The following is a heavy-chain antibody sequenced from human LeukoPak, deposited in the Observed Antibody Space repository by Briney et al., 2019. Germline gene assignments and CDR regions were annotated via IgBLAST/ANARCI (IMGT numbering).Heavy chain of an antibody. V-gene: IGHV1-18*01. CDR1: GYTFTSYG. J-gene: IGHJ4*02. Sequence: ASVKVSCKASGYTFTSYGISWVRQAPGQGLEWMGWISAYNGNTNYAQKLQGRVTMTTDTSTSTAYMELRSLRSDDTAVYHCARDGERYCSSTSCHGDYWGQGTLVTVSS. CDR3: ARDGERYCSSTSCHGDY. D-gene: IGHD2-2*01. CDR2: ISAYNGNT.